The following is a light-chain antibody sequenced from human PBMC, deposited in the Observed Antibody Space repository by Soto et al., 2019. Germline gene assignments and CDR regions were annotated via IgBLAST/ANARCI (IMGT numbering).Light chain of an antibody. V-gene: IGLV2-14*01. CDR2: DVS. CDR3: SSFTSSTSYV. CDR1: SSDVGGYNY. J-gene: IGLJ1*01. Sequence: QSALTQPASVSGSPGQSITISCTGTSSDVGGYNYVSWYQQHPGRAPKLMIYDVSNRPSGVSNRFSASKSGNTASLTISGLQAEDEADYYCSSFTSSTSYVFGIGTKVPVL.